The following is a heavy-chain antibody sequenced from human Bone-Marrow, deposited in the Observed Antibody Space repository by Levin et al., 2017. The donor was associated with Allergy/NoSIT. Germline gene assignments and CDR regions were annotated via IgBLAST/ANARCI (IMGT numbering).Heavy chain of an antibody. CDR1: GFTFGDYA. Sequence: GESLKISCPASGFTFGDYAMNWVRQAPGKGLEWVGFIRSKAYGGTTEYAASVKGRFTISRDDSESVAYLQVNSLKTEDTAVYYCTRGAAGYSDYDVCWGQGTLVTVSS. V-gene: IGHV3-49*04. J-gene: IGHJ4*02. D-gene: IGHD1-1*01. CDR3: TRGAAGYSDYDVC. CDR2: IRSKAYGGTT.